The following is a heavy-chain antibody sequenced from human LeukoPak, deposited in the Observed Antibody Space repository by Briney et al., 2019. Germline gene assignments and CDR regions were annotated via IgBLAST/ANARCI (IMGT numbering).Heavy chain of an antibody. Sequence: GGSLRLSCAASGFTFSSYSMNWVRQAPGKGLEWASYISSSSSTIYYADSVKGRFTISRDNSKNTLYLQMNSLRAEDTAVYYCAKIVVPAAIQVLYYYYMDVWGKGTTVTVSS. CDR3: AKIVVPAAIQVLYYYYMDV. CDR1: GFTFSSYS. D-gene: IGHD2-2*02. V-gene: IGHV3-48*01. J-gene: IGHJ6*03. CDR2: ISSSSSTI.